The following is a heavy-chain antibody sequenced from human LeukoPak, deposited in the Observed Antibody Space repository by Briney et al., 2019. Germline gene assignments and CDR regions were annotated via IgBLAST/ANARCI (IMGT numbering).Heavy chain of an antibody. CDR3: AKGGEGATLDWFHP. V-gene: IGHV3-23*01. CDR2: LSAGGATP. Sequence: GGAVTVPRPASGCTFRNLAMPGVGPAAARDRAGVAGLSAGGATPFYADSVKGRFTISRDNSKNMLYLQMNSLTADDTAVYFCAKGGEGATLDWFHPWGQGTLVTVSS. CDR1: GCTFRNLA. J-gene: IGHJ5*02. D-gene: IGHD1-26*01.